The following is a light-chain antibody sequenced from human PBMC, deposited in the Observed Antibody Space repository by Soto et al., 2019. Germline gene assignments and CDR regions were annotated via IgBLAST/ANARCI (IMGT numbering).Light chain of an antibody. CDR1: QGIYNW. CDR2: AVS. J-gene: IGKJ3*01. CDR3: QQATTFPLT. Sequence: DIQMTQSPSSVSASVGDRVTITCRASQGIYNWLAWYQQKPGKAPKLLISAVSNLQSGVPSRFSGSGYGTDFTLTISSLQPEDFATYYCQQATTFPLTLGPGTKVDIK. V-gene: IGKV1D-12*01.